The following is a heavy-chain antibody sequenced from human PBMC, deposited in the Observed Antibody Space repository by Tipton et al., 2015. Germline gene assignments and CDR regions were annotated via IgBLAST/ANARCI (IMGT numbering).Heavy chain of an antibody. CDR2: IYQSGTT. V-gene: IGHV4-31*03. Sequence: TLSLTCSVSGSSIRSGGHYWSWIRQHPGKGLEWIGHIYQSGTTYYNPSLKSRVTISVDTSKNQFSLRLSSVTAADTAVYYCARAGSCTVGSCSFNWFDPWGQGTLVTVSS. D-gene: IGHD2-15*01. J-gene: IGHJ5*02. CDR3: ARAGSCTVGSCSFNWFDP. CDR1: GSSIRSGGHY.